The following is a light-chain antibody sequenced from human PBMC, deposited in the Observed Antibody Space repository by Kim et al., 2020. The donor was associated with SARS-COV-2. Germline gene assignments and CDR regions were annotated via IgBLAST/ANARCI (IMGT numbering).Light chain of an antibody. J-gene: IGLJ2*01. CDR2: DVS. V-gene: IGLV2-14*03. CDR3: SSYTSIATVV. Sequence: GQSITISFTGTSSDVGGYKYVSWYQQHPGKVPKLMLYDVSNRPSGVSNRFSGSKSGNTASLTISGLQAEDEADYYCSSYTSIATVVFGGGTQLTVL. CDR1: SSDVGGYKY.